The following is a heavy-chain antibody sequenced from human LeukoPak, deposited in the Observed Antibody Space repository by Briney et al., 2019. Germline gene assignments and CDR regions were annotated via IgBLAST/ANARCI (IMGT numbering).Heavy chain of an antibody. CDR1: GFTFSSYT. CDR2: ISSSSSYI. V-gene: IGHV3-21*01. D-gene: IGHD2-15*01. J-gene: IGHJ6*02. Sequence: PGGSLRLSCAASGFTFSSYTMNWVRQAPGKGLEWVSSISSSSSYIYYADSVKGRLTISRDNAKNSLYLQMNSLRAEDTAVYYCARDPTPRYCSGGSCYTHYGMDVWGQGTTVTV. CDR3: ARDPTPRYCSGGSCYTHYGMDV.